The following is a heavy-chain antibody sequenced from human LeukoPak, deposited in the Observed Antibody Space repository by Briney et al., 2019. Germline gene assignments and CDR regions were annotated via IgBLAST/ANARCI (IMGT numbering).Heavy chain of an antibody. D-gene: IGHD2-15*01. CDR1: GFTFSSYG. Sequence: PGGSLRLSCAASGFTFSSYGMHWVRQAPGKGLEWVAVISYDGSNKYYADSVKGRFTISRDNSKNTLYLQVNSLRAEDTAVYYCAKDRPCSGGSCHYFDYWGQGTLVTVSS. V-gene: IGHV3-30*18. CDR3: AKDRPCSGGSCHYFDY. J-gene: IGHJ4*02. CDR2: ISYDGSNK.